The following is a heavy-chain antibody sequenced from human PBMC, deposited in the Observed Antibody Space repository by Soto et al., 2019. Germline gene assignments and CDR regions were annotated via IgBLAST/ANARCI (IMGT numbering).Heavy chain of an antibody. Sequence: QVQLVQSGAEVKKPGASVKLSCKASGYSFTSYYIDWVRQAPGQGLEWIGMINPSGGSTESAQKFQGRVTMTRDTSTSTVYLELSGLRFEDTAVYFCARDAAVGPIDNWGQGTLVTVSS. CDR3: ARDAAVGPIDN. V-gene: IGHV1-46*01. CDR1: GYSFTSYY. J-gene: IGHJ4*02. D-gene: IGHD6-13*01. CDR2: INPSGGST.